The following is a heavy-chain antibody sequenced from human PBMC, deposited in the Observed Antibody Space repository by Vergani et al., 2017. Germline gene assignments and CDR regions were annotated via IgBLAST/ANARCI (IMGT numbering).Heavy chain of an antibody. Sequence: EVQLWDSGGGLAQPGGSLRLSCVASGFTLNTAWMSWVRQAPGRGLEWIGRVKNIIDGGAEQYAAPVKGRFPISRDNAKNSLYLRMNSLRAEDTAVYYCAKEGGGYCSGGTCYPEYWGQGTLVIVSS. CDR3: AKEGGGYCSGGTCYPEY. D-gene: IGHD2-15*01. J-gene: IGHJ4*02. CDR1: GFTLNTAW. V-gene: IGHV3-15*01. CDR2: VKNIIDGGAE.